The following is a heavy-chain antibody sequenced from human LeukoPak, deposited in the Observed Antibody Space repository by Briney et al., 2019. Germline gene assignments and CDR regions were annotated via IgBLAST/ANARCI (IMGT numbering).Heavy chain of an antibody. CDR1: GFTFSSYA. V-gene: IGHV3-30*04. J-gene: IGHJ4*02. CDR2: ISYDGSNK. D-gene: IGHD6-13*01. CDR3: ARSLNGGIAAAVDY. Sequence: PGGSLRLSCAASGFTFSSYAMHWVRQAPGKGLEWVAVISYDGSNKYYADSVKDRFTISRDNSKNTLYLQMNSLRAEDTAVYYCARSLNGGIAAAVDYWGQGTLVTVSS.